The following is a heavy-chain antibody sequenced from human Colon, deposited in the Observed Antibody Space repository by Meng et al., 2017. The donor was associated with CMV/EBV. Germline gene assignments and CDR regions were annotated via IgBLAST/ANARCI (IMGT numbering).Heavy chain of an antibody. CDR1: GFTFSDYY. J-gene: IGHJ6*02. Sequence: SGGASGFTFSDYYMSWVRQAPGKGLEWVSSISDSGRTIYYADSGKGRFTISRDNANNSLYLQMNGLRAEDTAVYYCARDLPGSAYYYYYGLDVWGQGTTVTVSS. V-gene: IGHV3-11*01. CDR3: ARDLPGSAYYYYYGLDV. D-gene: IGHD6-6*01. CDR2: ISDSGRTI.